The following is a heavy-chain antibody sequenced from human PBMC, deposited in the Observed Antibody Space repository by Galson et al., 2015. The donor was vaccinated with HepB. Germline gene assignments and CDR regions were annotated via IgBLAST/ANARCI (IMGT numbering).Heavy chain of an antibody. CDR1: GYTLTELS. CDR3: ATQYYYGSGSYRSWFDP. J-gene: IGHJ5*02. D-gene: IGHD3-10*01. CDR2: FDPEDGET. Sequence: SVKVSCKVSGYTLTELSMHWVRQAPGKGLEWMGGFDPEDGETIYAQKFQGRVTMTEDTSTDTAYMELSSLRSEDTAVYYCATQYYYGSGSYRSWFDPWGQGTLVTVSS. V-gene: IGHV1-24*01.